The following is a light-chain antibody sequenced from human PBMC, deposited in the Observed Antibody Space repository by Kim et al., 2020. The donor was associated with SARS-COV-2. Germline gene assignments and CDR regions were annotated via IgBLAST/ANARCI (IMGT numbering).Light chain of an antibody. Sequence: SPGERATLSCRASQSVSSSYLAWYQQKPGQAPRLLIYGASSRATGVPDRFSGSGSGTDFTLTITRLEPEDFAVYYCQQYSNSPHTFGQGTKVEIK. J-gene: IGKJ1*01. V-gene: IGKV3-20*01. CDR1: QSVSSSY. CDR2: GAS. CDR3: QQYSNSPHT.